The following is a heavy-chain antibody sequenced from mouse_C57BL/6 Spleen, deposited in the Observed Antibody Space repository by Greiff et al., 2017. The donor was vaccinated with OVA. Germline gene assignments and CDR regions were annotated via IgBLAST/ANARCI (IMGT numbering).Heavy chain of an antibody. D-gene: IGHD3-2*02. Sequence: EVMLVESGGGLVKPGGSLKLSCAASGFTFSSYAMSWVRQTPEKRLEWVATISDGGSYTYYPDNVKGRFTISRDNAKNNLYLQMSHLKSEDTAMYYCARAQTAQADYFDYWGQGTTLTVSS. CDR2: ISDGGSYT. CDR1: GFTFSSYA. J-gene: IGHJ2*01. CDR3: ARAQTAQADYFDY. V-gene: IGHV5-4*03.